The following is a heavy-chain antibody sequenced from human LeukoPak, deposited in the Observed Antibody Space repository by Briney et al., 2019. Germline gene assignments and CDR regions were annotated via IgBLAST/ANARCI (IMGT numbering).Heavy chain of an antibody. J-gene: IGHJ4*02. CDR2: IRYDGINK. V-gene: IGHV3-30*02. D-gene: IGHD3-22*01. CDR1: GFTFNNYG. CDR3: AKDRGLMIVVVITPCFDY. Sequence: GRSLRLSCAASGFTFNNYGMHWVRQAPGKGLEWVAFIRYDGINKYYADSVKGRFTISRDNSKNTVFLQMNSPRPEDAAVYYCAKDRGLMIVVVITPCFDYWGQGTLVTVSS.